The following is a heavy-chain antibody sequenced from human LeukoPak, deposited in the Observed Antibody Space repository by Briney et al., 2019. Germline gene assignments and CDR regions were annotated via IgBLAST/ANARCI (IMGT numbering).Heavy chain of an antibody. J-gene: IGHJ3*02. CDR3: AKALTRWAFDM. CDR1: GFSFSDYD. D-gene: IGHD3-16*01. Sequence: GGALRLSCAASGFSFSDYDMSWVRQAPGKGLEWVSSMSLSTSGKTYADSVKGRFTVSTDKAKNTLYLQMDSLRAEDTAMYYCAKALTRWAFDMWGQGTMVTVSS. V-gene: IGHV3-23*01. CDR2: MSLSTSGK.